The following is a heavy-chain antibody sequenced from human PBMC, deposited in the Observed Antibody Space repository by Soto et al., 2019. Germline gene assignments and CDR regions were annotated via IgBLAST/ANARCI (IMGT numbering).Heavy chain of an antibody. V-gene: IGHV4-31*03. CDR1: GGSISSGGYY. CDR2: IYYSGST. D-gene: IGHD6-19*01. Sequence: PSETLSLTCTVSGGSISSGGYYWSWIRQHPGKGLEWIGYIYYSGSTYYNPSLKSRVTISVDTSKNQFSLKLSSVTAADTAVYYCARVWIAVAGTHFDYWGQGTLVTVSS. CDR3: ARVWIAVAGTHFDY. J-gene: IGHJ4*02.